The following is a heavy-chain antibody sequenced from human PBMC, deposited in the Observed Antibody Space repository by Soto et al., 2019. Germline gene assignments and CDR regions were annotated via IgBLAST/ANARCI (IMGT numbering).Heavy chain of an antibody. J-gene: IGHJ3*02. Sequence: PGGSLRLSCAASGFTFSNYNINWVRQAPGKGLEWVSSITGLSTYIYYADSVRGRFSISRDNAKNSLYLQMNSLRAEDTAIYYCARANPAHDAFDIWGQGTMVTVSS. V-gene: IGHV3-21*01. CDR3: ARANPAHDAFDI. CDR2: ITGLSTYI. CDR1: GFTFSNYN. D-gene: IGHD2-2*01.